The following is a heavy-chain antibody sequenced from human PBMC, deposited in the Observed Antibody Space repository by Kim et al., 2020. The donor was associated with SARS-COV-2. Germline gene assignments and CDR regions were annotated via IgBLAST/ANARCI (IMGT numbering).Heavy chain of an antibody. CDR1: GFTFSSYS. V-gene: IGHV3-21*01. Sequence: GGSLRLSCAASGFTFSSYSMNWVRQAPGKGLEWVSSISSSSSYIYYADSVKGRFTISRDNAKNSLYLQMNSLRAEDTAVYYCARTQDSGYDRGFDYWGQGTLVTVSS. CDR3: ARTQDSGYDRGFDY. J-gene: IGHJ4*02. D-gene: IGHD5-12*01. CDR2: ISSSSSYI.